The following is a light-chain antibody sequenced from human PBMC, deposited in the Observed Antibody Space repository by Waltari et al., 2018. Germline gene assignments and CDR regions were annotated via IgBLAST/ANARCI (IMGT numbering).Light chain of an antibody. J-gene: IGKJ1*01. CDR2: HAS. CDR3: QKYDYLPAT. Sequence: EVVLTPSPGTLSLSPGDRATLSCRASQSVGKYLAWYQQKPGQAPRLLIYHASTRAPGIPDRFSGSGSGTDFSLTISRLEPEDFAVYFCQKYDYLPATFGQGTKVEIK. V-gene: IGKV3-20*01. CDR1: QSVGKY.